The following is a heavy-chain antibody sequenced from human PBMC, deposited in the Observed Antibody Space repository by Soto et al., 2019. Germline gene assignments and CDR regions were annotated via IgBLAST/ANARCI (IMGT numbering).Heavy chain of an antibody. Sequence: SETLSLTCTVWGGCISSGGYYWSCIRKYPGKGLEWIGYIYHNRTTYPSPPLKSGATISADTSTNQCCRRLGSVTAADTAVYYREEFDYGDLRNWFDPSPQGTLVTVPS. CDR2: IYHNRTT. CDR3: EEFDYGDLRNWFDP. J-gene: IGHJ5*02. CDR1: GGCISSGGYY. D-gene: IGHD4-17*01. V-gene: IGHV4-31*03.